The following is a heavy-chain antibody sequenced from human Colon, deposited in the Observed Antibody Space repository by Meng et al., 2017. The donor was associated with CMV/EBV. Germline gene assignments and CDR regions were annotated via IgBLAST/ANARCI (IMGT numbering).Heavy chain of an antibody. J-gene: IGHJ1*01. CDR2: IYSNGRI. V-gene: IGHV4-4*07. Sequence: PASCPGPGDPSETRAPPCTVSGCSISGHYWTWIRRPSGEGLQWLGRIYSNGRIDENYSLRSRVTISVDTSKNQLSLRLTSVTAADTAVYYCGRAGARGVPIDVWGRGTLVTVSS. CDR3: GRAGARGVPIDV. CDR1: GCSISGHY. D-gene: IGHD3-10*01.